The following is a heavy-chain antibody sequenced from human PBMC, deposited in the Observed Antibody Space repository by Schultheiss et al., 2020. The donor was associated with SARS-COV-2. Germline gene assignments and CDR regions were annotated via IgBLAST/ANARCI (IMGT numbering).Heavy chain of an antibody. V-gene: IGHV1-69*05. CDR3: ASLRYYYDSSGYYPFVGAYYFDY. J-gene: IGHJ4*02. D-gene: IGHD3-22*01. CDR1: GGTFSSYA. Sequence: SVKVSCKASGGTFSSYAISWVRQAPGQGLEWMGGIIPIFGTANYAQKFQGRVTMTRDTSTSTVYMELSSLRSEDTAVYYCASLRYYYDSSGYYPFVGAYYFDYWGQGTLVTVSS. CDR2: IIPIFGTA.